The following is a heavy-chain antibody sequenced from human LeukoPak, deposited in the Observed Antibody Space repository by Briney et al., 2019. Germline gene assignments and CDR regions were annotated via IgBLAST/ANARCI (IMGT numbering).Heavy chain of an antibody. CDR2: ISGSGGTT. Sequence: GGSLRLSCAASGFTFSNYAMTWVRQAPGKGLEWVSAISGSGGTTYYADSVKGRFTISRDNSKNTLYLQMNSLRAEDTAVYYCAKGPATSGYVMDYYYGMDVWGQGTTVTVSS. V-gene: IGHV3-23*01. CDR3: AKGPATSGYVMDYYYGMDV. D-gene: IGHD5-12*01. CDR1: GFTFSNYA. J-gene: IGHJ6*02.